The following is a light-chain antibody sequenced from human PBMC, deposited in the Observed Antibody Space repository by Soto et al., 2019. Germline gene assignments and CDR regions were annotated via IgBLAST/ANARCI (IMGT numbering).Light chain of an antibody. CDR3: QQYNNWPQGT. Sequence: EIVLTQSPGTLSMSPGERATLSCRTSQSVSSNYLAWYQQKPGQAPRLLIYGASTRATGIPARFSGSGSGTEFTLTISSLQSEDFAVYYCQQYNNWPQGTFGQGTKVDIK. CDR2: GAS. CDR1: QSVSSN. J-gene: IGKJ1*01. V-gene: IGKV3-15*01.